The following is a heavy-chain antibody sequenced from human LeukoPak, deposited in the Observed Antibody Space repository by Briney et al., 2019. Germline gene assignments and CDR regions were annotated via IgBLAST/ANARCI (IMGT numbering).Heavy chain of an antibody. CDR2: IYYGGSI. CDR3: ARDQRYYYDTMAAFDI. V-gene: IGHV4-39*07. CDR1: GDSISSGSYY. Sequence: PSETLSLTCTVSGDSISSGSYYWGWIRQPPGKGLQWIGSIYYGGSIYYSPSLKSRVTISVDTSKNQFSLKLSSVTAADTAVYYCARDQRYYYDTMAAFDIWGQGTMVTVSS. D-gene: IGHD3-22*01. J-gene: IGHJ3*02.